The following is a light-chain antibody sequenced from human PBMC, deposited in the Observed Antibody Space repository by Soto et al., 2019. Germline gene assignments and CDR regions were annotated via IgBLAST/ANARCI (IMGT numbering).Light chain of an antibody. J-gene: IGKJ2*01. CDR2: WAS. V-gene: IGKV4-1*01. CDR3: QQYYDTPYT. Sequence: DTVMTQSPDSLVASLGERATINCKSSQNILYNSNNKNYLAWYQQKPGQPPRLLIYWASIRESGVPDRFSGSGSGTDFTLTISSLQAEDVAVYYCQQYYDTPYTFGQGTKLEIK. CDR1: QNILYNSNNKNY.